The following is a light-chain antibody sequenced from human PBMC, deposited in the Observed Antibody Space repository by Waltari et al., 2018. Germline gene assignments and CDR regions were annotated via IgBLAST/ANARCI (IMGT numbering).Light chain of an antibody. Sequence: ETVLTQSPATLSLSPGERATLSCRASEDVSIYLAWYQQKPGQAPRLLIYDASNRATGIPTRFSGSGSGTDFTLTISSIEPEDFALYYCQQRRNWPPLTFGGGTKVE. V-gene: IGKV3-11*01. CDR3: QQRRNWPPLT. J-gene: IGKJ4*01. CDR2: DAS. CDR1: EDVSIY.